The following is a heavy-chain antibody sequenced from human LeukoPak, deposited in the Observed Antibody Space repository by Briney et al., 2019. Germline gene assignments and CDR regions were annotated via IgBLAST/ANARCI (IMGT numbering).Heavy chain of an antibody. V-gene: IGHV3-30*18. CDR3: AEGGLWFGELLFSAFDP. D-gene: IGHD3-10*01. J-gene: IGHJ5*02. CDR2: ISYDGSNK. CDR1: GFTFSSYG. Sequence: GGSLRLSCAASGFTFSSYGMHWVRQAPGKGLEWVAVISYDGSNKYYADSVKGRFTISRDNSNNTLYLQMNSLRAEDTAVYYCAEGGLWFGELLFSAFDPWGQGTLVTVSS.